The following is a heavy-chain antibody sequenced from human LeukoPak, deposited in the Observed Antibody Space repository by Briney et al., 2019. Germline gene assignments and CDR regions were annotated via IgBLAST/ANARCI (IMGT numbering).Heavy chain of an antibody. CDR1: GYTFTSYG. D-gene: IGHD6-19*01. CDR2: ISAYNGNT. Sequence: ASVKVSCKASGYTFTSYGISWVRQAPGQGLEWMGWISAYNGNTNYAQKLQGRVTMTTDTSTSTAYMELRSLRSDDTAVYYCARWYSSGWVGYYYYMDVWGKGTTVTVSS. CDR3: ARWYSSGWVGYYYYMDV. J-gene: IGHJ6*03. V-gene: IGHV1-18*01.